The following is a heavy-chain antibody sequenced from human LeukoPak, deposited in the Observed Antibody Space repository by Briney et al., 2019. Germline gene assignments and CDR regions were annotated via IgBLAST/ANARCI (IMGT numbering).Heavy chain of an antibody. CDR1: GYSFTSYW. V-gene: IGHV5-51*01. CDR3: ARRKYYYDSSGPTDAFDI. CDR2: IYPGDSDT. Sequence: GESLKIFCKGSGYSFTSYWIGWVRQMPGKGLEWMGIIYPGDSDTSYSPSFQGQVTISTDKSISPTYQQWSSLKASDTAMYYCARRKYYYDSSGPTDAFDIWGQGTMVTVSS. D-gene: IGHD3-22*01. J-gene: IGHJ3*02.